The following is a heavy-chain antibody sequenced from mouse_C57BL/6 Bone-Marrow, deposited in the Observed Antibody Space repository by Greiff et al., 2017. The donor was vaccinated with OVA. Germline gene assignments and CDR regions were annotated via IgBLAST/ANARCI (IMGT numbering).Heavy chain of an antibody. D-gene: IGHD1-1*01. CDR2: IDPSDSYT. CDR3: ARQFYYYGRSPYYFDY. J-gene: IGHJ2*01. Sequence: QVQLQQPGAELVMPGASVKLSCKASGYTFTSYWMHWVKQRPGQGLEWIGEIDPSDSYTTYNQKFTGKSTLTVDKSSSTAYMQLSSLTSEDSTVYYCARQFYYYGRSPYYFDYWGQGTTLTVSS. CDR1: GYTFTSYW. V-gene: IGHV1-69*01.